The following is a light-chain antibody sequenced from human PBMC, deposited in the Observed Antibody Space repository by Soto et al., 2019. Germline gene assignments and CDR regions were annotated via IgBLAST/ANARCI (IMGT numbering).Light chain of an antibody. Sequence: DIQMTQSPSTLSASVGDRVTITCRASQSISSWLAWYQQKPGKAHKLLIYDASSLESGVPSRFSGSGSGTEFTLTISSLQPDDFATYYCQQYNSYSRFGQGTKVEIK. CDR3: QQYNSYSR. J-gene: IGKJ1*01. CDR1: QSISSW. V-gene: IGKV1-5*01. CDR2: DAS.